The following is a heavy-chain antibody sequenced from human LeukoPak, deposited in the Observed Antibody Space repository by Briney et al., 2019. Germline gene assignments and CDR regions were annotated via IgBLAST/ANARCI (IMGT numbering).Heavy chain of an antibody. CDR3: ARGAAMIVVEGVDY. D-gene: IGHD3-22*01. CDR2: INTNTGNP. Sequence: GASVKVSCKASGYTFTSYAMNWVRQAPGQGLEWMGWINTNTGNPTYAQGFTGRFVFSLDTSVSTAYLQISSLKAEDTAVYYCARGAAMIVVEGVDYWGQGTLVTVSS. V-gene: IGHV7-4-1*02. J-gene: IGHJ4*02. CDR1: GYTFTSYA.